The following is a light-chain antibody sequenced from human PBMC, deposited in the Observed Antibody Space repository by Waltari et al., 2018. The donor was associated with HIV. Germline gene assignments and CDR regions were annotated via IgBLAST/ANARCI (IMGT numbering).Light chain of an antibody. CDR1: SSNIGANHD. Sequence: QSVLTQPPSVSGAPGQTVTISCTGRSSNIGANHDVHWYQQLPGRAPKVLVYCNIDRPPGVPDRFSGSKSGTSASLAIPGLQADEESYYYCQSYDTRSSGFLVFGGGTKVTVL. CDR2: CNI. J-gene: IGLJ3*02. CDR3: QSYDTRSSGFLV. V-gene: IGLV1-40*01.